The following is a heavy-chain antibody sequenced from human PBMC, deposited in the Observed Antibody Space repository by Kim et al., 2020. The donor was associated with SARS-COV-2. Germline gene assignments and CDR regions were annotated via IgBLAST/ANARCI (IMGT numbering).Heavy chain of an antibody. CDR1: GFTFSSYA. V-gene: IGHV3-23*01. D-gene: IGHD3-22*01. CDR2: ISGSGGST. Sequence: GGSLRLSCAASGFTFSSYAMSWVRQAPGKGLEWVSAISGSGGSTYYADSVKGRFTISRDNSKNTLYLQMNSLGAEDTAVYYCAKKRSQYYYDSSGQLDYWGQGTLVTVSS. J-gene: IGHJ4*02. CDR3: AKKRSQYYYDSSGQLDY.